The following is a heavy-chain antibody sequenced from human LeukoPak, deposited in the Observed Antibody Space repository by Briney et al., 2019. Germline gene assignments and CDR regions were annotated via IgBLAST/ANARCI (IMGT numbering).Heavy chain of an antibody. Sequence: SETLSLTCAVYGGSFSGYYWSWIRQPPGKGLEWIGEINHSGSTNYNPSLKSRVTISVDTSKNQFSLELSSVTAAGTAVYYCARGPLELHYWGQGTLVTVSS. D-gene: IGHD1-7*01. CDR3: ARGPLELHY. V-gene: IGHV4-34*01. J-gene: IGHJ4*02. CDR2: INHSGST. CDR1: GGSFSGYY.